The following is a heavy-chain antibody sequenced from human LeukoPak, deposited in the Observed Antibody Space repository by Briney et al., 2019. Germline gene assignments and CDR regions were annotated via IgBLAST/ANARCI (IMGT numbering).Heavy chain of an antibody. Sequence: GGSLRLSCAASGFTFSSYAMSWVRQAPGKGLEWVSSISSSSYIYYADSVKGRFTISRDNAKNSLYLQMNSLRAEDTAVYYCATYYYDSSGPFDYWGQGTLVTVSS. D-gene: IGHD3-22*01. CDR2: ISSSSYI. J-gene: IGHJ4*02. V-gene: IGHV3-21*01. CDR1: GFTFSSYA. CDR3: ATYYYDSSGPFDY.